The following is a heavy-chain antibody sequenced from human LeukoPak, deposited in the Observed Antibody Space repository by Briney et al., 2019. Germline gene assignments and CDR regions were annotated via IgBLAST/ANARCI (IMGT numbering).Heavy chain of an antibody. Sequence: SETLSLTCAVSGGSISSGGYSWSWIRQPPGTGLEWIGYIYHSGSTYYNPSLKSRVTISVDRSKNQFSLKLSSVTAADTAVYYCASGRGYSSSWHDYWGQGTLVTVSS. CDR2: IYHSGST. D-gene: IGHD6-13*01. CDR1: GGSISSGGYS. V-gene: IGHV4-30-2*01. CDR3: ASGRGYSSSWHDY. J-gene: IGHJ4*02.